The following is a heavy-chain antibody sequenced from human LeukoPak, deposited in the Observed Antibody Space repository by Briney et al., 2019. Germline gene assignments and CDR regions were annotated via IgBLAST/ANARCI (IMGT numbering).Heavy chain of an antibody. CDR2: ISYDGSNK. J-gene: IGHJ4*02. V-gene: IGHV3-30*14. D-gene: IGHD3-10*01. CDR1: GFTFSSYA. Sequence: GGSLRLSCAASGFTFSSYAMHWVRQAPGKGLEWVAVISYDGSNKYYADSVKGRFTISRDNSKNTLYLQMNSLRAEDTAVYYCARVGPITMVRGVTLTDYWGQGTLVTVSS. CDR3: ARVGPITMVRGVTLTDY.